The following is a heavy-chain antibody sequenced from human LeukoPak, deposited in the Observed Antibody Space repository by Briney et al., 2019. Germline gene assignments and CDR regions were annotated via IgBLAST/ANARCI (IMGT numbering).Heavy chain of an antibody. CDR3: ARVGDSSGWPGRPETIDY. Sequence: GASVKVSCKASGGTFSSYAISWVRQAPGQGLEWMGGIIPIFGTANYAQKFQGRVTITADKSTSTAYMELSSLRSEDTAVYYCARVGDSSGWPGRPETIDYWGQGTLVTVSS. CDR2: IIPIFGTA. V-gene: IGHV1-69*06. J-gene: IGHJ4*02. CDR1: GGTFSSYA. D-gene: IGHD6-19*01.